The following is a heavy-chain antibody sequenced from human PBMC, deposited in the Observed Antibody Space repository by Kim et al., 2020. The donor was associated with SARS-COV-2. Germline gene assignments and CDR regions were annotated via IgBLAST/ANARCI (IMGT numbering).Heavy chain of an antibody. CDR3: AKDGRGSFFPDYYYGMDV. CDR2: ISGSGGST. D-gene: IGHD3-10*01. Sequence: GGSLRLSCAASGFTFSSYAMSWVRQAPGKGLEWVSAISGSGGSTYYADSVKGRFTISRDNSKNTLYLQMNSLRAEDTAVYYCAKDGRGSFFPDYYYGMDVWGQGTTVTVSS. J-gene: IGHJ6*02. CDR1: GFTFSSYA. V-gene: IGHV3-23*01.